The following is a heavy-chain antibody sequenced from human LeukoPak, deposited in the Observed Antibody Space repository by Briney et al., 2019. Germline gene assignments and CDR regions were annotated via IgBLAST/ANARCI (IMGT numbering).Heavy chain of an antibody. V-gene: IGHV1-2*02. CDR1: GYTFTGYY. Sequence: ASVKVSFKASGYTFTGYYMHWVRQAPGQGLEWMGWINPNSGGTNYAQKFQGRVTMTRDTSISTAYMELSRLRSDDTAVYYCARESTGVDYFDYWGQGTLVTVSS. CDR3: ARESTGVDYFDY. CDR2: INPNSGGT. D-gene: IGHD4-23*01. J-gene: IGHJ4*02.